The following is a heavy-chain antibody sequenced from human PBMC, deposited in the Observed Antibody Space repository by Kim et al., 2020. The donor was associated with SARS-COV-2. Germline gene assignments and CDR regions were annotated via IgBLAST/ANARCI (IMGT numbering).Heavy chain of an antibody. Sequence: GGSLRLSCSASGFTFSSYSMNWVRQAPGKGLEWVSSISSSSSYIYYADSVKGRFTISRDNAKNSLYLQMNSLRAEDTAVYYCARDRVGPGLVVAFDIWGQGTMVTVSS. CDR1: GFTFSSYS. D-gene: IGHD3-9*01. J-gene: IGHJ3*02. V-gene: IGHV3-21*01. CDR3: ARDRVGPGLVVAFDI. CDR2: ISSSSSYI.